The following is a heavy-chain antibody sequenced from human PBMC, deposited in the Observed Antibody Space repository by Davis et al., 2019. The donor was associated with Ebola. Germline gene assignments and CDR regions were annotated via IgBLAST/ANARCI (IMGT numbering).Heavy chain of an antibody. CDR2: IWGGST. D-gene: IGHD2-8*01. J-gene: IGHJ4*02. V-gene: IGHV3-23*01. CDR3: AKMAIMGDPYFDY. CDR1: GFPVSSYA. Sequence: GESLKISCAASGFPVSSYAMSWVRQAPGKGLEWVSVIWGGSTYYVDSVKGRFTVSRDNSKNTLYLQMNSLSPDDTAVYYCAKMAIMGDPYFDYWGQGTLVTVPS.